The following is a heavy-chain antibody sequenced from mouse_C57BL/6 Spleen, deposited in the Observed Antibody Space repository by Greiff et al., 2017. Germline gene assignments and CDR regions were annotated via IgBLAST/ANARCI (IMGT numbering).Heavy chain of an antibody. Sequence: VQLQQPGAELVKPGASVKLSCKASGYTFTSYWMQWVKQRPGQGLEWIGEIDPSDSYTNYNQKFKGKATLTVDTSSSTAYMQLSSLTSEYAAVYYCARRDYCNYVDYWGQGTTLTVSS. D-gene: IGHD2-1*01. CDR1: GYTFTSYW. CDR2: IDPSDSYT. CDR3: ARRDYCNYVDY. J-gene: IGHJ2*01. V-gene: IGHV1-50*01.